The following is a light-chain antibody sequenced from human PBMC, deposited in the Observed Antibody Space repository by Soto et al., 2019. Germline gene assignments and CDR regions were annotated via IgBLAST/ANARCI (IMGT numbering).Light chain of an antibody. CDR1: QTVSSH. J-gene: IGKJ1*01. CDR3: QQTYSSPQT. V-gene: IGKV3D-15*01. CDR2: GVF. Sequence: EVVMTQSPVTLSVSLGQRATLSCRASQTVSSHIAWYQQKPGQAPRLLISGVFVRATGIPGRFSGSGSGTDFTLTISSPQPEDFATYFCQQTYSSPQTFGQGTKVDIK.